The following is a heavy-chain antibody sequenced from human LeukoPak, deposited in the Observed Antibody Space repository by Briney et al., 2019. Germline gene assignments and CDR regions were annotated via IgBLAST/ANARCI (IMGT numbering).Heavy chain of an antibody. J-gene: IGHJ4*02. V-gene: IGHV3-30*02. D-gene: IGHD2-2*01. CDR1: GFTFSSYG. CDR2: IRYDGSNK. Sequence: HPGGSLRLSCAASGFTFSSYGMHWVRQAPGKGLEWVAFIRYDGSNKYYADSVKGRFTISRDNSKNTLYLQMNSLRAEDTAVYYGAKDATTIVVVPAAPLDYWGQGTLVTVSS. CDR3: AKDATTIVVVPAAPLDY.